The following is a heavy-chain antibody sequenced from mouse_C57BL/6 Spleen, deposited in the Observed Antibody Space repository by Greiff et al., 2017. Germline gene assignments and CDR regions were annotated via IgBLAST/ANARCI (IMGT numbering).Heavy chain of an antibody. D-gene: IGHD2-4*01. CDR1: GYTFTSYW. CDR3: ARSGIYYDYFDY. J-gene: IGHJ2*01. Sequence: QVHVKQSGAELVKPGASVKLSCKASGYTFTSYWMHWVKQRSGRGLEWIGRIDPNSGGPKYNEKFKSKATLTVDKPSSTAYMQLSSLTSEDSAVYYCARSGIYYDYFDYWGQGTTLTVSS. CDR2: IDPNSGGP. V-gene: IGHV1-72*01.